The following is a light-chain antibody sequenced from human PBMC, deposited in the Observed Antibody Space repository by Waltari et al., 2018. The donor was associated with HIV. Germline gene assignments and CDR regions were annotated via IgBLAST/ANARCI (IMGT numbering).Light chain of an antibody. V-gene: IGKV3-11*01. J-gene: IGKJ4*01. CDR1: QSVSTY. Sequence: EIVLTQSPATLSLSPGERATLSCRASQSVSTYLAWYQQKSGQSPRLLIYDASIRATGIPARFSGSGSGTDFTLTISILEPEDFAVYYCQQRSNWPPAPTFGGGTKVEIK. CDR2: DAS. CDR3: QQRSNWPPAPT.